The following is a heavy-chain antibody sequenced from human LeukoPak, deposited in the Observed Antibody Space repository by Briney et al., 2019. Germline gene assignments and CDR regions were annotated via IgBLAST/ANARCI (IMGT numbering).Heavy chain of an antibody. CDR3: ARGTGYYDSSGYLTD. J-gene: IGHJ4*02. Sequence: GGSLRLSCAASGFTFSSYGMHWVRQAPGKGLEWVAVIWYDGSNKYYADSVKGRFTISRDNSKNTLYLQMNSLRAEDTAVYYCARGTGYYDSSGYLTDWGQGTLVTVSS. CDR1: GFTFSSYG. D-gene: IGHD3-22*01. CDR2: IWYDGSNK. V-gene: IGHV3-33*01.